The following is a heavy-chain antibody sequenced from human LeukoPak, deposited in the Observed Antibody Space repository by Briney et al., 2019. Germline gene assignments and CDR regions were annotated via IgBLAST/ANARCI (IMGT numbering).Heavy chain of an antibody. CDR3: ARDLAMGDSSGYYEPTGY. CDR1: GFTFSSYS. V-gene: IGHV3-21*01. CDR2: ISSSSSYI. D-gene: IGHD3-22*01. Sequence: GGSLRLSCAASGFTFSSYSMNWFRQAPGKGLEWVSSISSSSSYIYYADSVKGRFTISRDNAKNSLYLQMNSLRAEDTAVYYCARDLAMGDSSGYYEPTGYWGQGTLVTVSS. J-gene: IGHJ4*02.